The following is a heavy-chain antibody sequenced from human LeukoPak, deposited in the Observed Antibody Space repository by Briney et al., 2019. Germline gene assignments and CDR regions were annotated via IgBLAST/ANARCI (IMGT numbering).Heavy chain of an antibody. Sequence: SVKVSCKASGGTFSSYAISWVRQAPGQGLEWMGGIIPIFGTANYAQKFQGRVTITADESTSTAYMELSSLRSEDTAVYYCARARYYYDSSGYYRHFDYWGQGTLVTVSS. CDR3: ARARYYYDSSGYYRHFDY. CDR2: IIPIFGTA. D-gene: IGHD3-22*01. V-gene: IGHV1-69*13. J-gene: IGHJ4*02. CDR1: GGTFSSYA.